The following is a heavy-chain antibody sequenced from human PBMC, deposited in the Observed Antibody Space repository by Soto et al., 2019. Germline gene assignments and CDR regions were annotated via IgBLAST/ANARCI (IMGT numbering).Heavy chain of an antibody. Sequence: SETLSLTCTVSGGSISSYYWSWIRQPPGKGLEWIGYIYYSGSTNYNPSLKSRVTISVDTSKNQFSLKLSSVTAADTAVYYCARGLTGAYYYYYMDVWGKGTTVTVSS. J-gene: IGHJ6*03. CDR1: GGSISSYY. V-gene: IGHV4-59*01. CDR2: IYYSGST. CDR3: ARGLTGAYYYYYMDV. D-gene: IGHD7-27*01.